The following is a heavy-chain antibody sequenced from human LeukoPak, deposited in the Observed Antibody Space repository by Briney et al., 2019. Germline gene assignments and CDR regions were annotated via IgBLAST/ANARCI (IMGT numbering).Heavy chain of an antibody. J-gene: IGHJ6*02. V-gene: IGHV1-69*04. CDR2: IIPILGIA. CDR3: ARIDGLVGPNGMDV. CDR1: GGTFSSYA. Sequence: ASVKVSCKASGGTFSSYAISWVRQAPGQGLEWMGRIIPILGIANYAQKFQGRVTITADKSTSTAYMELSSLRSEDTAVYYCARIDGLVGPNGMDVWGQGTTVTVSS. D-gene: IGHD2-15*01.